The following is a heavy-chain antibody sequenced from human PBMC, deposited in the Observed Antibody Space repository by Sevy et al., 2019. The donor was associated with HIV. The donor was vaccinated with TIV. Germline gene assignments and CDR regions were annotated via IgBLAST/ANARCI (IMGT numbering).Heavy chain of an antibody. J-gene: IGHJ4*02. CDR3: ASQGQLVLGDFDY. D-gene: IGHD6-13*01. V-gene: IGHV3-23*01. CDR2: ISGSGGST. Sequence: VGSLRLSCAASGFTFSSYAMSWVRQAPGKGLEWVSAISGSGGSTYYADSVKGRFTISRDNSKNTLYLQMNSLRAEDTAVYYCASQGQLVLGDFDYWGQGTLVTVSS. CDR1: GFTFSSYA.